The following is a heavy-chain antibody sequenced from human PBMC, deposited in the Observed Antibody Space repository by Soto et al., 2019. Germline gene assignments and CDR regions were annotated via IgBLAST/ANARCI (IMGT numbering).Heavy chain of an antibody. V-gene: IGHV3-21*01. CDR3: ARAGGYSRTTPNPTAYDMDV. CDR2: LSSFSNYM. CDR1: GFTFNSYS. J-gene: IGHJ6*02. D-gene: IGHD6-13*01. Sequence: EVQLVESGGGLVKHGGSLRLSCAVSGFTFNSYSMNWVRQAPGKGLEWVSSLSSFSNYMYYTDYVKGRFTISRDNTRNSLYLQMNSLRAEDTAVYYCARAGGYSRTTPNPTAYDMDVWGQGTTVTVSS.